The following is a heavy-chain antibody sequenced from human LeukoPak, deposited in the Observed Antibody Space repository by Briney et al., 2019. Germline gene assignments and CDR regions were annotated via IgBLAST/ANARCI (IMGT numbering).Heavy chain of an antibody. D-gene: IGHD6-19*01. V-gene: IGHV5-51*01. CDR2: IYPGDSDT. J-gene: IGHJ4*02. CDR3: ARRGPGIAVADPYYFDY. Sequence: GESLKISCKGSGYSFTSYWIGWVRQMPGKGLGWMGIIYPGDSDTRYSSSFQGQVTISADKSISTAYLQWSSLKASDTAMYYCARRGPGIAVADPYYFDYWGQGTLVTVSS. CDR1: GYSFTSYW.